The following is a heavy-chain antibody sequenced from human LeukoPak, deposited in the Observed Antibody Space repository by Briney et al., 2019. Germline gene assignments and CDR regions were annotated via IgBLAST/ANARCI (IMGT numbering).Heavy chain of an antibody. CDR2: IYSDGST. Sequence: PGGSLRLSCAASGFTVSSNYMTWVRQAPGEGLEWLSVIYSDGSTYYADSVKGRFTILRDNSKNALYLQMNSLRVEDTAVYYCARFETVAVKSLDYWGQGTLVSVSS. V-gene: IGHV3-66*02. CDR3: ARFETVAVKSLDY. CDR1: GFTVSSNY. D-gene: IGHD6-19*01. J-gene: IGHJ4*02.